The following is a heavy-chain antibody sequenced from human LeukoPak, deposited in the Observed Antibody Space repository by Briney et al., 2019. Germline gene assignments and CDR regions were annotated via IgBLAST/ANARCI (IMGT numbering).Heavy chain of an antibody. CDR1: GGSFSGYY. J-gene: IGHJ6*03. V-gene: IGHV4-34*01. CDR2: INHSGST. CDR3: ARHAHPPYYYYYYYMDV. Sequence: PSETLSLTCAVYGGSFSGYYWSWIRQPPGKGLEWIGEINHSGSTNYNPSLKSRVTISVDTSKNQFSLKLSSVTAADTAVYYCARHAHPPYYYYYYYMDVWGKGTTVTISS.